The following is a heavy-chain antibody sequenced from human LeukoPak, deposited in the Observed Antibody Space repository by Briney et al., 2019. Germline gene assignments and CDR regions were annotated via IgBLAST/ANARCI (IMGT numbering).Heavy chain of an antibody. CDR1: GYTFTSYA. D-gene: IGHD3-10*01. CDR3: ARVLAMVRGVIIRGWFDP. V-gene: IGHV1-18*01. J-gene: IGHJ5*02. Sequence: ASVKVSCKASGYTFTSYAISWVRQAPGQGLEWMGWISAYNGKTNYAQRLQGRATMTTDTSTSTAYMELRSLRSDDTAVYYCARVLAMVRGVIIRGWFDPWGQGTLVTVSS. CDR2: ISAYNGKT.